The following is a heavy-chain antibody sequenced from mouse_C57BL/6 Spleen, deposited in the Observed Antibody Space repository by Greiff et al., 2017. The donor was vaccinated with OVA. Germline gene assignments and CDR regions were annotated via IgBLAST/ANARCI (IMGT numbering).Heavy chain of an antibody. CDR3: ARKEAYYSNFAMDY. CDR2: ISSGSSTI. J-gene: IGHJ4*01. Sequence: EVQGVESGGGLVKPGGSLKLSCAASGFTFSDYGMHWVRQAPEKGLEWVAYISSGSSTIYYADTVKGRFTIARDNAKNTLFLQMTSLRSEDTAMYYCARKEAYYSNFAMDYWGQGTSVTVSS. V-gene: IGHV5-17*01. CDR1: GFTFSDYG. D-gene: IGHD2-5*01.